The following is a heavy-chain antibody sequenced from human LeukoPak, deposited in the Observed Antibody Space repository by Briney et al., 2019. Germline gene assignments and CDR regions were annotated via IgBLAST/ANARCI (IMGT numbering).Heavy chain of an antibody. Sequence: ASVKVSCKASGYTFTGYYMHWVRQAPGQGLEWMGWINPNSGGTNYAQKFQGRVTMTRDTSISTAYMELSRLRSDDTAVYYCARDNYDFWSGYLGNWFDPWGQGTLVTVSS. J-gene: IGHJ5*02. CDR1: GYTFTGYY. CDR3: ARDNYDFWSGYLGNWFDP. CDR2: INPNSGGT. D-gene: IGHD3-3*01. V-gene: IGHV1-2*02.